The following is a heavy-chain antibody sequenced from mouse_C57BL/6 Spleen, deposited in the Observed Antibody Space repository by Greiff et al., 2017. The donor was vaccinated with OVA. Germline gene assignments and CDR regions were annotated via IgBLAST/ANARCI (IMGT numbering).Heavy chain of an antibody. D-gene: IGHD1-1*01. CDR3: ARNYGSFTYWYFDV. Sequence: VKLQQSGAELVKPGASVKLSCKASGYTFTSYWMHWVKQRPGQGLEWIGMIHPNSGSTNYNEKFKSKATLTVDKSSSTAYMQLSSLTSEDSAVYYCARNYGSFTYWYFDVWGTGTTVTVSS. J-gene: IGHJ1*03. CDR1: GYTFTSYW. V-gene: IGHV1-64*01. CDR2: IHPNSGST.